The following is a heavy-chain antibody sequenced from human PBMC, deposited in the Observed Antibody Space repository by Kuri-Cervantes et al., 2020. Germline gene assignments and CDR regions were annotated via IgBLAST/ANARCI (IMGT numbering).Heavy chain of an antibody. CDR3: ARGVLIDFYYYYTDI. D-gene: IGHD3-10*01. CDR1: GFTFSSYS. V-gene: IGHV3-48*01. J-gene: IGHJ6*03. Sequence: GESLKISCAASGFTFSSYSMNWVRQAPGKGLEWVSYISSSSSTIYYADSVKGRFTISRDNAKNSMYLQMNSLTAEDTALYYCARGVLIDFYYYYTDIWGKGTTVTVSS. CDR2: ISSSSSTI.